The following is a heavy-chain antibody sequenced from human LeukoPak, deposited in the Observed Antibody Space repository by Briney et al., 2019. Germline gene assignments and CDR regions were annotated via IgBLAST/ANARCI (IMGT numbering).Heavy chain of an antibody. CDR2: IRYDGSNK. V-gene: IGHV3-30*02. CDR1: GFTFSSYG. Sequence: GGSLRLSCAASGFTFSSYGMHWVRQAPGKGLEWVAFIRYDGSNKYYADSVKGRFTISRDNSKNTLYLQMNSLRAEDTAVYYCAKDPLYSSSWYVHYYYYYYMDVWGKGTTVTISS. D-gene: IGHD6-13*01. CDR3: AKDPLYSSSWYVHYYYYYYMDV. J-gene: IGHJ6*03.